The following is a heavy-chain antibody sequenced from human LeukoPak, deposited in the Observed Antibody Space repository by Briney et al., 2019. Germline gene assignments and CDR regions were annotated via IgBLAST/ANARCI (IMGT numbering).Heavy chain of an antibody. D-gene: IGHD1-26*01. J-gene: IGHJ3*02. CDR1: GYTFTGYY. V-gene: IGHV1-46*01. CDR3: ARDPANGRPDAYDI. Sequence: ASVKVSCKASGYTFTGYYMHWVRQAPGQGLEWMGELHPVTGGTNYAQKFQGRVTMTRDTSTSTVYLELSSLTSEDTAVYFCARDPANGRPDAYDIWGQGTRVTVSS. CDR2: LHPVTGGT.